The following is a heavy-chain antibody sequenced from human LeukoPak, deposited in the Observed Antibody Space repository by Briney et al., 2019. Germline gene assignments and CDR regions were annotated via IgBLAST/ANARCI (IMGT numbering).Heavy chain of an antibody. J-gene: IGHJ5*02. CDR3: ARDRSLGPAVTDPYNWFDP. CDR1: GGSFSGYY. CDR2: INHSGST. V-gene: IGHV4-34*01. D-gene: IGHD4-11*01. Sequence: SETLSLTCAVYGGSFSGYYWSWIRRPPGKGLEWIGEINHSGSTNYNPSLKSRVTISVDTSKNQFSLKLSSVTAADTAVYYCARDRSLGPAVTDPYNWFDPWGQGTLVTVSS.